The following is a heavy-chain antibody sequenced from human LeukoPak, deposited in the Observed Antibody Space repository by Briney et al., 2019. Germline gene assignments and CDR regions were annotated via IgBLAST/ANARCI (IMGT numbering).Heavy chain of an antibody. CDR3: ARGIVGATTGD. CDR2: INPNSGGT. D-gene: IGHD1-26*01. Sequence: ASVTVSCTASGYTFTVYYMHWVRQAPGQGLEWMGWINPNSGGTNYAQKFQGRVTMTRDTSISTAYMELSRLRSDDTAVYYCARGIVGATTGDWGQGTLVTVSS. CDR1: GYTFTVYY. J-gene: IGHJ4*02. V-gene: IGHV1-2*02.